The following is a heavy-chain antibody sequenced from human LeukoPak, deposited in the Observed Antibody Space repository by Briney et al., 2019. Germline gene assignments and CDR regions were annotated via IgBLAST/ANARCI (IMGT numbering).Heavy chain of an antibody. D-gene: IGHD2-21*02. V-gene: IGHV3-7*01. Sequence: GGSLRLSCVVSGFTFTNDYMSWVRQAPGKGLEWVAFINRDGDEKHYVDSVRGRFTISRDNSKNTLYLQMNSLRAEDTAVYYCAKGDPPGSFDYWGQGTLVTVSS. CDR2: INRDGDEK. CDR3: AKGDPPGSFDY. CDR1: GFTFTNDY. J-gene: IGHJ4*02.